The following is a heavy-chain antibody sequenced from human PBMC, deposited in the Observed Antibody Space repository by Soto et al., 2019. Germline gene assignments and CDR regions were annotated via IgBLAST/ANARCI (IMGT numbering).Heavy chain of an antibody. J-gene: IGHJ4*02. CDR1: GYTFTDYY. CDR3: ARRKGDYYDSSGYHYYFDY. D-gene: IGHD3-22*01. V-gene: IGHV1-2*02. CDR2: INPNSGGT. Sequence: ASVKVSCKASGYTFTDYYVHWVRQAPGQGLEWMGWINPNSGGTKSAQKFQGRVTMTRDTSISTAYMELSRLRSGDTAVYYCARRKGDYYDSSGYHYYFDYWGQGTRVTVSS.